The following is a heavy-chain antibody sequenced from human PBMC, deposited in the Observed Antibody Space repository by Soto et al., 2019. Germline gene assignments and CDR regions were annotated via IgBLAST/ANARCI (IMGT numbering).Heavy chain of an antibody. CDR3: ARVRWNDRGNWFDP. CDR2: MNPNSGNT. J-gene: IGHJ5*02. Sequence: ASVKVSCKASGYTFTSYDINWVRPATGQGLEWMGWMNPNSGNTGYAQKFQGRVTMTRNTSISTAYMELSSLRSEDTAVYYCARVRWNDRGNWFDPWGQGTLVTVSS. CDR1: GYTFTSYD. V-gene: IGHV1-8*01. D-gene: IGHD1-1*01.